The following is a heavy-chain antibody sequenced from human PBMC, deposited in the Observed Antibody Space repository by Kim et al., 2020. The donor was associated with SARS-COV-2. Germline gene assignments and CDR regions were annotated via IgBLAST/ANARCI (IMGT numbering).Heavy chain of an antibody. V-gene: IGHV1-24*01. J-gene: IGHJ5*02. CDR2: EDGET. Sequence: EDGETIYAQKFQGRVTMTEDTSTDTAYMELSSLRSEDTAVYYCATGWFDPWGQGTLVTVSS. CDR3: ATGWFDP.